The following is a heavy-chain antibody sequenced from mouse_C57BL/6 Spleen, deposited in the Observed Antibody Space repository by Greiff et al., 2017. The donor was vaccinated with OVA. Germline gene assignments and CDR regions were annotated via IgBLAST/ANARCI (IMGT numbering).Heavy chain of an antibody. Sequence: EVHLVESGGDLAKPGGSLKLSCAASGFTFSSYGMSWVRQTPDKRLEWVATISSGGSYTYYPDSVKGRFTISRDNAKNTLYLQMSSLKSEDTAMYYCARHHYDGSWFAYWGQGTLVTVSA. V-gene: IGHV5-6*01. CDR2: ISSGGSYT. CDR1: GFTFSSYG. D-gene: IGHD2-3*01. J-gene: IGHJ3*01. CDR3: ARHHYDGSWFAY.